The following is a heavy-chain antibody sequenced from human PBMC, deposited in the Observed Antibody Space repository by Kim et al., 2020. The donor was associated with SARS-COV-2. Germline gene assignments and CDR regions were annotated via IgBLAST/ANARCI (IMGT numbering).Heavy chain of an antibody. V-gene: IGHV1-69*11. Sequence: SVKVSCKVSGATFSNHGISWVRQAPGQGLEWMGRIIPFLGTANSAQKFEDRLKITSDESTTTVSMELSSLASEDTAVYFCACHITISVGLPHWFGPWGQGTLVTVS. D-gene: IGHD3-10*01. CDR1: GATFSNHG. CDR2: IIPFLGTA. J-gene: IGHJ5*02. CDR3: ACHITISVGLPHWFGP.